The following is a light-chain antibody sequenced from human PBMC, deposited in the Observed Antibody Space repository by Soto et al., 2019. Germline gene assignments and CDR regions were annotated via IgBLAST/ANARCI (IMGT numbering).Light chain of an antibody. CDR2: SNN. CDR3: AAWDDSLNGVV. J-gene: IGLJ2*01. CDR1: SSNIGSNT. V-gene: IGLV1-44*01. Sequence: QPVLTQPPSASGTPGQRVTISCSGSSSNIGSNTADWYQQLPGTAPKLLIYSNNQRPSGVPDRFSGSKSGTSASLAISGLQSEDEADYYCAAWDDSLNGVVFGGGTKVTVL.